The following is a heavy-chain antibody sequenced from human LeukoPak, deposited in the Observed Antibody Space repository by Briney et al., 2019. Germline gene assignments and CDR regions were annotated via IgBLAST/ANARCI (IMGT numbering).Heavy chain of an antibody. V-gene: IGHV3-30-3*01. CDR3: ARDPGGGYSSPRDYYYGMDV. CDR1: GFTFSSCA. CDR2: ISYDGSNK. Sequence: GGSLRLSCAASGFTFSSCAMHWARQAPGKGLEWVAVISYDGSNKYYADSVKGRFTISRDNSKNTLYLQMNSLRAEDTAVYYCARDPGGGYSSPRDYYYGMDVWGQGTTVTVSS. D-gene: IGHD1-1*01. J-gene: IGHJ6*02.